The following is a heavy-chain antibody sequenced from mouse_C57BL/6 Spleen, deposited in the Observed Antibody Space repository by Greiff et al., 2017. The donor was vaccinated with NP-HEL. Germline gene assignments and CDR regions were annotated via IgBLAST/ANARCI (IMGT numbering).Heavy chain of an antibody. CDR2: IYPGDGDT. J-gene: IGHJ3*01. Sequence: VHLVESGPELVKPGASVKISCKASGYAFSSSWMNWVKQRPGKGLEWIGRIYPGDGDTNYNGKFKGKATLTADKSSSTAYMQLSSLTSEDSAVYFCARLEDYAWFAYWGQGTLVTVSA. CDR3: ARLEDYAWFAY. V-gene: IGHV1-82*01. CDR1: GYAFSSSW. D-gene: IGHD2-4*01.